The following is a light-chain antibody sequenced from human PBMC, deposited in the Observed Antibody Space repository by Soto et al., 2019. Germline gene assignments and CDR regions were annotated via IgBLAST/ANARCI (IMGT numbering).Light chain of an antibody. CDR2: KTS. CDR3: QKYNSYSWT. J-gene: IGKJ1*01. Sequence: DIQMTQSPSTLSASVGDRVTITCRASQTIGSWFAWYQQKPGKAPKVLIYKTSNLESGVPSRFSGSGSGTEFTLTISSLQPDDFATYYCQKYNSYSWTFGQGTKVDI. V-gene: IGKV1-5*03. CDR1: QTIGSW.